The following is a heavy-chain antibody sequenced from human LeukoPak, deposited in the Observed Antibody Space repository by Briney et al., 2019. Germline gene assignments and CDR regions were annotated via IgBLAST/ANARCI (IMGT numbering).Heavy chain of an antibody. CDR3: ARLPVVPAAIIYYYYYYMDV. D-gene: IGHD2-2*01. CDR2: ISSSSNTI. Sequence: QPGGSLRLSCAASGFTFGSYSMNWVRQAPGKGLEWVSYISSSSNTIYYADSVKGRFTISRDNAKKSLYLQMTSLRVEDTAVYYCARLPVVPAAIIYYYYYYMDVWGKGTTVTVSS. J-gene: IGHJ6*03. V-gene: IGHV3-48*01. CDR1: GFTFGSYS.